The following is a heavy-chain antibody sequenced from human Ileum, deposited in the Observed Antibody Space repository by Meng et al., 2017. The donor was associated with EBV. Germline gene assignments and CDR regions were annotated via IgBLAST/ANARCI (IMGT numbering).Heavy chain of an antibody. D-gene: IGHD4-23*01. J-gene: IGHJ5*02. CDR2: ISHTGTT. Sequence: QVQLQQWGAGLLKSSEPLSLTCGVYGGSFSNYYWTWIRQPPGKGLEWIGEISHTGTTKYNPSLKNRVTISLDTSNNQFSLNLNSVTAADTALYYCARYGTCGANSFYCFDPWGQGTLVTVSS. CDR3: ARYGTCGANSFYCFDP. CDR1: GGSFSNYY. V-gene: IGHV4-34*01.